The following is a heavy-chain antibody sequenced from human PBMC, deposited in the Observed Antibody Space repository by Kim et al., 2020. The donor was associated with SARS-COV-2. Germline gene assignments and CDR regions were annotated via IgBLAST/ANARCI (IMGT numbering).Heavy chain of an antibody. V-gene: IGHV3-7*01. Sequence: GGSLRLSCAASGFTFSSYWMSWVRQAPGKGLEWVANIKQDGSEKYYVDSVKGRFTISRDNAKNSLYLQMNSLRAEDTAVYYCARGGPYCSGGSCYPGGWFDPWGQGTLVTVSS. CDR2: IKQDGSEK. J-gene: IGHJ5*02. D-gene: IGHD2-15*01. CDR1: GFTFSSYW. CDR3: ARGGPYCSGGSCYPGGWFDP.